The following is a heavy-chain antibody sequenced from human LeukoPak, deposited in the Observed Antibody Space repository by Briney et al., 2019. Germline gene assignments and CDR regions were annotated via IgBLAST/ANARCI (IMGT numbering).Heavy chain of an antibody. D-gene: IGHD4-17*01. J-gene: IGHJ3*02. CDR1: GGTFSSYA. Sequence: ASVKVSCKASGGTFSSYAISWVRQAPGQGLEWMGGIIPIFGTANYAQKFQGRVTITADESTSTGYMGLSSLRSEDTAVYYCARDWEDGDYLVRAFDIWGQGTMVTVSS. CDR3: ARDWEDGDYLVRAFDI. CDR2: IIPIFGTA. V-gene: IGHV1-69*01.